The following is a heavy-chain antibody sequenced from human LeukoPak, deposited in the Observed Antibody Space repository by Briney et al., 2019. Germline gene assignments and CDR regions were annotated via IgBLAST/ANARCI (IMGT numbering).Heavy chain of an antibody. CDR2: ISAYNGNT. D-gene: IGHD2-2*02. Sequence: ASVKVSCKASGYTFTSYDISWVRQAPGQGLEWMGWISAYNGNTNYAQKLQGRVTMTTDTSTSTAYMELRSLRSDDTAVYYCARDLWVGYCSSTSCHTGFDPWGQGTLVTVSS. J-gene: IGHJ5*02. CDR1: GYTFTSYD. V-gene: IGHV1-18*01. CDR3: ARDLWVGYCSSTSCHTGFDP.